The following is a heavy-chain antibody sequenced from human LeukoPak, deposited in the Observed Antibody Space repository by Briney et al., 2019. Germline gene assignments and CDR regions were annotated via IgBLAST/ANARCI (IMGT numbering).Heavy chain of an antibody. Sequence: PSETLSLTCAVYGGSFSGYYWSWIRQPPGKGLEWIGETNHSGSTNYNPSLKSRVTIPVDTSKNQFSLKLSSVTAADTAVYYCARFRRDGYNNPWGQGTLVTVSS. CDR2: TNHSGST. D-gene: IGHD5-24*01. CDR1: GGSFSGYY. J-gene: IGHJ5*02. V-gene: IGHV4-34*01. CDR3: ARFRRDGYNNP.